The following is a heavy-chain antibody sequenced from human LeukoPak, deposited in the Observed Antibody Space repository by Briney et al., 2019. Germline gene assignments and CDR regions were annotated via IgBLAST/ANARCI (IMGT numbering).Heavy chain of an antibody. Sequence: GASVKVSCKASGYTFTCYYMHWVRQAPGQGLEWMGIINPSGGSTSYAQKFQGRVTMTRDTSTSTVYMELSSLRSEDTAVYYCAKLSGSSTGDYWGQGTLVTVSS. CDR3: AKLSGSSTGDY. D-gene: IGHD1-26*01. CDR2: INPSGGST. CDR1: GYTFTCYY. J-gene: IGHJ4*02. V-gene: IGHV1-46*01.